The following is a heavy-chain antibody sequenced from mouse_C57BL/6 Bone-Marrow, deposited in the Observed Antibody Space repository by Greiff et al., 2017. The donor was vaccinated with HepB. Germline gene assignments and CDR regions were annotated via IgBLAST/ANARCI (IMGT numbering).Heavy chain of an antibody. CDR1: GYTFTSYW. D-gene: IGHD1-1*01. Sequence: QVQLQQPGAELVKPGASVKLSCKASGYTFTSYWMQWVKQRPGQGLEWIGEIDPSDSYTNYNQKLKGKATLTVDTSSSTAYMQLSILTSAASAVYYCARYGPYYCSSYWYFDVWGTGTTVTVSS. CDR2: IDPSDSYT. V-gene: IGHV1-50*01. CDR3: ARYGPYYCSSYWYFDV. J-gene: IGHJ1*03.